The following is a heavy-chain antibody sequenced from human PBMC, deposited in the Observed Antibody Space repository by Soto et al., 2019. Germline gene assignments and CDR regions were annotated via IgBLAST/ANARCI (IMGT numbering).Heavy chain of an antibody. CDR1: GFTFSSYG. CDR3: ARDRDPSGDYDYVWGSYRPPDY. Sequence: GGSLRLSCAASGFTFSSYGMHWVRQAPGKGLEWVAVIWYDGSNKYYADSVKGRFTISRDNSKNTLYLQMNSLRAEDTAVYYCARDRDPSGDYDYVWGSYRPPDYWGQGTLVTVSS. V-gene: IGHV3-33*01. D-gene: IGHD3-16*02. J-gene: IGHJ4*02. CDR2: IWYDGSNK.